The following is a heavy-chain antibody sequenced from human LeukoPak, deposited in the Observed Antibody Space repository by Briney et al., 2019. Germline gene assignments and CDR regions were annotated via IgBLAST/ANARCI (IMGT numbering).Heavy chain of an antibody. CDR2: IKTDGSDT. CDR1: GFTFSSYS. CDR3: ARVSLNSNDY. D-gene: IGHD4-11*01. V-gene: IGHV3-74*01. J-gene: IGHJ4*02. Sequence: GGSLRLSCAASGFTFSSYSMHWVRQAPGKGLVWVSRIKTDGSDTYHADSVKGRFTISRDNAKNTLYLQMHSLRAEDTAVYYCARVSLNSNDYWGQGALDTVSS.